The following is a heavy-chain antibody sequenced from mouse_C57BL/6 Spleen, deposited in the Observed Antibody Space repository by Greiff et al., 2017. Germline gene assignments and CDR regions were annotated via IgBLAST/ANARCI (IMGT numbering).Heavy chain of an antibody. CDR2: IWSGGST. V-gene: IGHV2-2*01. J-gene: IGHJ3*01. D-gene: IGHD2-2*01. Sequence: VKLVESGPGLVQPSQSLSITCTVSGFSLTSYGVHWVRQSPGKGLEWLGVIWSGGSTDYNAAFITRLSISKDNSKSQVFFKMNRLQADDTAIYYCARKWGDGYAWFAYWGQGTLVTVSA. CDR1: GFSLTSYG. CDR3: ARKWGDGYAWFAY.